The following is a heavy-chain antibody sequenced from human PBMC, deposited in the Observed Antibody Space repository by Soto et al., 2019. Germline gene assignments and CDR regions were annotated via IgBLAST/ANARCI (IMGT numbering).Heavy chain of an antibody. J-gene: IGHJ4*02. CDR2: IIPIFGTA. V-gene: IGHV1-69*13. Sequence: ASVKVSCKASGGTLSSYAISWVRQAPGQGLEWMGGIIPIFGTANYAQKFQGRVTITADESTSTAYMELSSLRSEDTAVYYCARDRGYYDSSGYWGQPDYWGQGTLVTVSS. CDR3: ARDRGYYDSSGYWGQPDY. D-gene: IGHD3-22*01. CDR1: GGTLSSYA.